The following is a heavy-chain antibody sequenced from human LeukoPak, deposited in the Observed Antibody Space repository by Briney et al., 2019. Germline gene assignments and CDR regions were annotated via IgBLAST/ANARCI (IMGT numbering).Heavy chain of an antibody. D-gene: IGHD4-17*01. CDR2: IYTSGST. V-gene: IGHV4-4*07. Sequence: SETLSLTRTVSGGSISSYYWSWIRQPAGKGLEWIGRIYTSGSTNYNPSLKSRVTISVDKSKNQFSLKLSSVTAADTAVYYCARALTTAKWGYYYYYMDVWGKGTTVTVSS. CDR3: ARALTTAKWGYYYYYMDV. J-gene: IGHJ6*03. CDR1: GGSISSYY.